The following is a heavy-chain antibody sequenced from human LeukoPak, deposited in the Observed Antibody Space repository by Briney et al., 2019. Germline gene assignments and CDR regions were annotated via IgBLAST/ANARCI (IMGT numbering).Heavy chain of an antibody. Sequence: GASVKVSCTASGYTFTSYYMHWVRQAPGQGLEWMGIINPSGGSTSYAQTFQGRVTMTRDTSTSTFYMELSSLRSEDTAVYYCARSNYYDSSGYYPDDAFDIWGQGTMVTVSS. D-gene: IGHD3-22*01. J-gene: IGHJ3*02. V-gene: IGHV1-46*01. CDR1: GYTFTSYY. CDR3: ARSNYYDSSGYYPDDAFDI. CDR2: INPSGGST.